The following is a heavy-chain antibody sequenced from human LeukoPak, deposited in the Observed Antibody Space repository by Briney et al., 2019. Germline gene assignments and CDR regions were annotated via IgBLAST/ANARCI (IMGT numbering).Heavy chain of an antibody. CDR3: AARPAGSTWYGVFDY. Sequence: WETLSLTCTVSGGSINSHYWSWIRQPPGKGLEWIGYVFNGGSTNYNPSLKSRVTMSVDTSRDQFSLRLTSVTAADTAIYYCAARPAGSTWYGVFDYWSQGTLVTVSS. J-gene: IGHJ4*02. CDR1: GGSINSHY. CDR2: VFNGGST. D-gene: IGHD6-13*01. V-gene: IGHV4-59*11.